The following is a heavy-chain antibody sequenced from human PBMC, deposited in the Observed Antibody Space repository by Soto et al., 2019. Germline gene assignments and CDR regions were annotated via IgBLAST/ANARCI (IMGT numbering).Heavy chain of an antibody. CDR1: GGTITRGDHF. CDR3: GRGQTAIDV. V-gene: IGHV4-30-4*01. Sequence: ASETLSLTCSVSGGTITRGDHFWSWVRQSPGKGLEWLGYIYYSGSTYYNPSLKGRVMMTIDTSKHQFSLNLSSVTAADTDVFYYGRGQTAIDVWGQGTTVPVSS. CDR2: IYYSGST. J-gene: IGHJ6*02. D-gene: IGHD5-18*01.